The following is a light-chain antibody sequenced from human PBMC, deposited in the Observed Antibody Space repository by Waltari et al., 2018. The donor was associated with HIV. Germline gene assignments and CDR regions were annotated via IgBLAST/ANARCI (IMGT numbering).Light chain of an antibody. V-gene: IGLV2-14*01. Sequence: QSGLTQPASVSGSPGHPLTISCTGTTSHVGGYHSVSWYQQHPGKAPKLIIYEVSNRPSGVSNRFSGSKSGNTASLTISGLQPEDETDYYCSSFSSSSTPYVFGTGTKVTVL. CDR3: SSFSSSSTPYV. J-gene: IGLJ1*01. CDR2: EVS. CDR1: TSHVGGYHS.